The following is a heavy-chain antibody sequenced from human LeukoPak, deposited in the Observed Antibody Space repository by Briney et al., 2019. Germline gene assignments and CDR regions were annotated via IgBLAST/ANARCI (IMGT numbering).Heavy chain of an antibody. Sequence: GGSLRLFCAASGFTFSSYAMHWVRQAPGKGLEWVAVISYDGSNKYYADSVKGRFTISRDNSKNTLYLQMNSLRAEDTAVYYCARDNVGAQGRDFQHWGQGTLVTVSS. CDR3: ARDNVGAQGRDFQH. V-gene: IGHV3-30-3*01. J-gene: IGHJ1*01. CDR2: ISYDGSNK. D-gene: IGHD1-26*01. CDR1: GFTFSSYA.